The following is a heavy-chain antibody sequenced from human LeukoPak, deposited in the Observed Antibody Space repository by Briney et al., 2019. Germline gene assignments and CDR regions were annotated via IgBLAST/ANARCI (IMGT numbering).Heavy chain of an antibody. CDR1: GFTFSNYW. Sequence: PGGSLRLSCEGSGFTFSNYWMHWFRQAPGKGLEWVASMNQDGRETYSVDSVRGRFAIFRDNTRNSLYLEMNNVRAADTGVYYCASGTVGIPGTDYWGQGTLVTVSS. J-gene: IGHJ4*02. V-gene: IGHV3-7*01. CDR2: MNQDGRET. D-gene: IGHD4-23*01. CDR3: ASGTVGIPGTDY.